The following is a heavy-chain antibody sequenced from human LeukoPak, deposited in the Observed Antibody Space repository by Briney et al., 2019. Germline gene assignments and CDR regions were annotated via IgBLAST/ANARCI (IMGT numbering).Heavy chain of an antibody. V-gene: IGHV4-34*01. Sequence: SETLSLTCAVYGGSFSGYYWSWIRQPPGKGLEWIGEINHSGSTNYNPSLKSQVTISVDTSKNQFSLKLSSVTAADTAVYYCARSTEYSSGWYLNWGQGTLVTVSS. CDR3: ARSTEYSSGWYLN. D-gene: IGHD6-19*01. J-gene: IGHJ4*02. CDR1: GGSFSGYY. CDR2: INHSGST.